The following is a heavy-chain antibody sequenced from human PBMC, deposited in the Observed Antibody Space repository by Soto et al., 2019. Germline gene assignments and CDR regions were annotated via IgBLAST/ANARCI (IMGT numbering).Heavy chain of an antibody. CDR2: IYYIGIT. CDR1: GGSISSDDYY. CDR3: ASDRSNSPDYFDY. Sequence: SETLSLTCTVSGGSISSDDYYWSWIRQAPGKGLEWIGHIYYIGITDYNPSLKSRLTISIDTSKNQFSLELTSVSAADTAVYYCASDRSNSPDYFDYWGQGTLVTVSS. D-gene: IGHD6-6*01. V-gene: IGHV4-30-4*01. J-gene: IGHJ4*02.